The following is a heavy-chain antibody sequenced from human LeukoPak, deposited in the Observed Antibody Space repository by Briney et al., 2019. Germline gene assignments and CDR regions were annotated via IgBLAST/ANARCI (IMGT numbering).Heavy chain of an antibody. CDR1: GGSISSGSYY. D-gene: IGHD3-9*01. V-gene: IGHV4-61*09. CDR3: ARDQGITIFWGWFDP. Sequence: PSQTLSLTCTVSGGSISSGSYYWSWIRQPAGKGLEWIGYIYYSGSTNYNPSLKSRVTISVDTSKNQFSLKLSSVTAADTAVYYCARDQGITIFWGWFDPWGQGTLVTVSS. J-gene: IGHJ5*02. CDR2: IYYSGST.